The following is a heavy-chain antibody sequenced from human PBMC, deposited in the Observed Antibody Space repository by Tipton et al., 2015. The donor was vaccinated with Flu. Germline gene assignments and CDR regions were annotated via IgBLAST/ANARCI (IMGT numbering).Heavy chain of an antibody. CDR1: GGSFSPYY. Sequence: LTCSVSGGSFSPYYWSWIRQPPGKRLEWVANIKLDGSQKYYVDSVKGRFTISRDNDKNSLYLQMSSLRAEDTAVCYCAREIPGGATNLDYWGQGTSVTVSS. CDR3: AREIPGGATNLDY. J-gene: IGHJ4*02. CDR2: IKLDGSQK. V-gene: IGHV3-7*03. D-gene: IGHD2-21*01.